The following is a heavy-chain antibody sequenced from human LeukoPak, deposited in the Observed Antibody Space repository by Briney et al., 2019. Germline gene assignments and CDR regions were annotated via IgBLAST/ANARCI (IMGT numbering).Heavy chain of an antibody. J-gene: IGHJ6*03. Sequence: SETLSLTCTVSGGSISSSNYYWGWIRQPPGKGLECIGSIYYSGSTYYNPSLKSRVTISVDTSKNQFSLKLSSVTAADTAVYYCARTPYYYYYMDVWGKGTTVTISS. CDR1: GGSISSSNYY. CDR2: IYYSGST. V-gene: IGHV4-39*07. CDR3: ARTPYYYYYMDV.